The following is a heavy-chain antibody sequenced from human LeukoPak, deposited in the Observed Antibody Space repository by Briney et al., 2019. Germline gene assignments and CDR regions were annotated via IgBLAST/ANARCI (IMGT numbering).Heavy chain of an antibody. CDR2: INHSGST. CDR1: GGSISSSNW. Sequence: SGTLSLTCAVSGGSISSSNWWSWVRQPPGKGLEWIGEINHSGSTTYNPSLKSRVTISVDTSKNQFSLKLSSVTAADTAVYYCARDISAVTTGDYWGQGTLVTVSS. J-gene: IGHJ4*02. V-gene: IGHV4-4*02. D-gene: IGHD4-17*01. CDR3: ARDISAVTTGDY.